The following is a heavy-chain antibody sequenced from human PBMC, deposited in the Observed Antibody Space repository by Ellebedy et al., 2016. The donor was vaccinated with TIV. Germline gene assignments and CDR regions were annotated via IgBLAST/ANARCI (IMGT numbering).Heavy chain of an antibody. CDR3: VRSRGGHQVLSAWFDP. Sequence: PGGSLRLSCAASGFTFSSYEMTWVRQAPGKGLEWVSYISTSGRTIYYADSLKGRFTISRDNAKNSLFLEMNSLRVEDTALYYCVRSRGGHQVLSAWFDPWGQGTRVTVSS. CDR2: ISTSGRTI. CDR1: GFTFSSYE. V-gene: IGHV3-48*03. D-gene: IGHD2-2*01. J-gene: IGHJ5*02.